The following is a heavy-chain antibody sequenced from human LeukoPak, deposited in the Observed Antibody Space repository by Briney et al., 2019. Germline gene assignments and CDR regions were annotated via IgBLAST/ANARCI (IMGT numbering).Heavy chain of an antibody. Sequence: PGGSLRLSCAASGFIVSSNYMSWVCQAPGKGLEWISFIYSGGSTYYAVSVKGRFTISRHNSKNTLYLQINTLRAEDTAVYYCAKEVGDYDAFHIWGQGTLVIVSS. CDR1: GFIVSSNY. J-gene: IGHJ3*02. V-gene: IGHV3-53*04. D-gene: IGHD1-26*01. CDR2: IYSGGST. CDR3: AKEVGDYDAFHI.